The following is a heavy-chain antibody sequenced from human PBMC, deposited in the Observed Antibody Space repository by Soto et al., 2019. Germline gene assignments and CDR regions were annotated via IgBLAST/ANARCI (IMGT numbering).Heavy chain of an antibody. V-gene: IGHV3-21*01. Sequence: EVQLVESGGGLVKPGGSLRLSCAASGFTFSSYSMNWVRQAPGKGLEWVSSISSSSSYIYYADSVKGRFTISRDNAKNSLYLQMNSLRAEDTAVYYCACKRVVVNPHDAFDIWGQGTMVTVSS. CDR3: ACKRVVVNPHDAFDI. D-gene: IGHD2-15*01. CDR2: ISSSSSYI. J-gene: IGHJ3*02. CDR1: GFTFSSYS.